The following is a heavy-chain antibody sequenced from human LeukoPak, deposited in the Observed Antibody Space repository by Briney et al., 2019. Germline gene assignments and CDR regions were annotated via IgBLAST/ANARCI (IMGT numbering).Heavy chain of an antibody. J-gene: IGHJ2*01. CDR2: IIPIFGTA. V-gene: IGHV1-69*13. CDR3: AREPSFSGYSSGYWYFDL. D-gene: IGHD6-19*01. CDR1: GGTFSSYA. Sequence: ASVKVSCKASGGTFSSYAISWVRQAPGQGLEWMGGIIPIFGTANYAQKFQGRVTITADESTSTAYMELSSLRSEDTAVYYCAREPSFSGYSSGYWYFDLWGRGTLVTVSS.